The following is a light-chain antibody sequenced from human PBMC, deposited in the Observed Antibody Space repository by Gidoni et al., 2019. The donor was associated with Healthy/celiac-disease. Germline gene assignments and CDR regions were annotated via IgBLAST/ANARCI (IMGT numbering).Light chain of an antibody. Sequence: ESVLTQSPATLSLSPGERATLSCRASQGVSSYFDWYQQKAGQAPRLLIYDASTRATGIPARFSGSVSGTDFTLTIRSLEPEDFAVYYCQQRSNWLPLTFXQXTRLEIK. J-gene: IGKJ5*01. CDR1: QGVSSY. CDR2: DAS. V-gene: IGKV3-11*01. CDR3: QQRSNWLPLT.